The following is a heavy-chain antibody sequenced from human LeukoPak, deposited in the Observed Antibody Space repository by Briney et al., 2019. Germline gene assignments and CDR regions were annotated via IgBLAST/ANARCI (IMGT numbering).Heavy chain of an antibody. D-gene: IGHD4-17*01. CDR2: ISGSGDST. CDR1: GFRFSDYW. V-gene: IGHV3-23*01. J-gene: IGHJ4*02. Sequence: GGSLRLSCAASGFRFSDYWMSWVRQAPGKGLEWVSAISGSGDSTYYADAVKGRFTISRDNSKNTLYLQMNSLRAEDTAIYYCAKEGNGDYYFDYWGQGTLVTVSS. CDR3: AKEGNGDYYFDY.